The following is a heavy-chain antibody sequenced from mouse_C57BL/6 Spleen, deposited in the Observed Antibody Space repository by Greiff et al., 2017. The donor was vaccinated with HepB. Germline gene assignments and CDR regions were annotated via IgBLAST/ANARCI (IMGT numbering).Heavy chain of an antibody. Sequence: VQLKESGPELVKPGASVKISCKASGYSFTDYNMNWVKQSNGKSLEWIGVINPNYGTTSYNQKFKGKATLTVDQSSSTAYMQLNSLTSEDSAVYYCARGGLGRGAWFAYWGQGTLVTVSA. CDR1: GYSFTDYN. CDR2: INPNYGTT. D-gene: IGHD4-1*01. J-gene: IGHJ3*01. V-gene: IGHV1-39*01. CDR3: ARGGLGRGAWFAY.